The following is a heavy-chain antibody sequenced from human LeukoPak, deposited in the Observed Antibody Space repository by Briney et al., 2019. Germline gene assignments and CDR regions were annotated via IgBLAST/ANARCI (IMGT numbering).Heavy chain of an antibody. J-gene: IGHJ4*02. V-gene: IGHV4-61*02. CDR2: IDTSGST. D-gene: IGHD3-22*01. CDR1: SGSISSGSDY. CDR3: ARASYSYDINGWVPFDY. Sequence: SETLSLTCTVSSGSISSGSDYWSWIRQPAGKGLEWIGRIDTSGSTSYNPSLKSRVTISVDTSKNQFSLRLSSVTAADTAVYYCARASYSYDINGWVPFDYWGQGTLVTVSS.